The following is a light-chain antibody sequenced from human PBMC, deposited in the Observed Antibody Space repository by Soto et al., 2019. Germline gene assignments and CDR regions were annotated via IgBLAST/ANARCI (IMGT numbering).Light chain of an antibody. J-gene: IGKJ1*01. V-gene: IGKV3-20*01. CDR3: QQYGSSLVR. CDR2: GAS. Sequence: EIVLAQSPGTLSLSPWERATLSCRASQSVSSSYLAWYQQKPGQAPRLLIYGASSRATGIPDRFSGSGSGTDFTLTISRLEPEDFAVYYCQQYGSSLVRFGQGTKV. CDR1: QSVSSSY.